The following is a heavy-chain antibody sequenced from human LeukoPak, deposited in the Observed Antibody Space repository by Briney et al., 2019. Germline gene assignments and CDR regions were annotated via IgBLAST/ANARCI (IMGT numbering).Heavy chain of an antibody. D-gene: IGHD6-13*01. V-gene: IGHV4-59*01. J-gene: IGHJ5*02. CDR2: IYYSGST. CDR3: AGDRDSSSWYGGGFDP. CDR1: GGSISSYY. Sequence: SETLSLTCTVSGGSISSYYWSWIRQPPGKGLEWIGYIYYSGSTNYNPSLKSRVTISVDTSKNQFSLKLSSVTAADTAVYYCAGDRDSSSWYGGGFDPWGQGTLVTVSS.